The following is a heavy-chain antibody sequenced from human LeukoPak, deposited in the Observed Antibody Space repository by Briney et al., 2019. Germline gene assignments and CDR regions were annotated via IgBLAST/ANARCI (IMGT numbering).Heavy chain of an antibody. V-gene: IGHV4-61*02. D-gene: IGHD4-17*01. J-gene: IGHJ4*02. CDR3: ARQTVTRDFDY. CDR2: IYTSGST. CDR1: GGSISSGFYY. Sequence: SETLSLTCTVSGGSISSGFYYWSWIRQPAGKGLEWIGRIYTSGSTNYNPSLKSRVTISIDTSKNQSSLKLTSVTAADTAVYYCARQTVTRDFDYWGQGTLVTVSS.